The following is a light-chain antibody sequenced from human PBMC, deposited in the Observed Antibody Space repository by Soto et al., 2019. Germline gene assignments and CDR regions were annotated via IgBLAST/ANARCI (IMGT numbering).Light chain of an antibody. CDR2: GAS. CDR1: QSVSSN. J-gene: IGKJ4*01. Sequence: EIVMTQSPGTLSGSPGERATLSCRASQSVSSNLAWYQQKPGQAPRLLIYGASTRATGIPGRSSGSGSGTEFTLTISSLQSEDFAVYYCQQHNNWPLTFGGGTKVEIK. V-gene: IGKV3-15*01. CDR3: QQHNNWPLT.